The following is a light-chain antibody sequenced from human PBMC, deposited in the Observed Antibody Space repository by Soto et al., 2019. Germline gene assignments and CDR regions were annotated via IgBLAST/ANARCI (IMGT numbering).Light chain of an antibody. CDR1: YSDIGDYNY. CDR2: EVS. J-gene: IGLJ2*01. V-gene: IGLV2-8*01. CDR3: SSYSGTNSNVI. Sequence: QSVLTQPPSASGSPGQSVTISCAGSYSDIGDYNYVSWYQQHPGKVPKLIISEVSKRPSGAPDRFSGSKSGYTASLTVSDLQPADEAVYYCSSYSGTNSNVIFGGGTKLTVL.